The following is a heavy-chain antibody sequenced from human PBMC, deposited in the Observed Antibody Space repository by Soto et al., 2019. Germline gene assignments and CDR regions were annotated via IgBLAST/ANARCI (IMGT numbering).Heavy chain of an antibody. Sequence: QVQLVQSGADVKKPGASVKVSCQASGYTVTSYDINWVRQATGQGLEWMGSINPNSGDTGYAQKFQGRVTMTRNTSITTAYMELNSLRSEDTAVYYCARGLEFKIFGVPRGNYYYQMDVWGKGTTVTVSS. CDR2: INPNSGDT. CDR1: GYTVTSYD. V-gene: IGHV1-8*01. D-gene: IGHD3-3*01. J-gene: IGHJ6*03. CDR3: ARGLEFKIFGVPRGNYYYQMDV.